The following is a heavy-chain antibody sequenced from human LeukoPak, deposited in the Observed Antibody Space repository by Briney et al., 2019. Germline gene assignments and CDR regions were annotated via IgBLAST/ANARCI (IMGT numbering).Heavy chain of an antibody. J-gene: IGHJ4*02. V-gene: IGHV3-48*03. D-gene: IGHD2-15*01. Sequence: PGGSLRLSCAASGFTFSSYEMNWVRQAPGKGLEWVSYISSSGSTIYYADSVKGRFTISRDNAKNSLYLQMNSLRAEDTAVYYCARDPGYCSGGSCPWYFDYWGQGTLVTVSS. CDR3: ARDPGYCSGGSCPWYFDY. CDR2: ISSSGSTI. CDR1: GFTFSSYE.